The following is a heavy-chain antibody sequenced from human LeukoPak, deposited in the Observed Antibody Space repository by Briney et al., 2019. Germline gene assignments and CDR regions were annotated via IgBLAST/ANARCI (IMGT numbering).Heavy chain of an antibody. J-gene: IGHJ4*02. D-gene: IGHD2-2*01. CDR2: IYTSGST. CDR1: GGSISSYY. CDR3: ARGYCSSISCYQFDY. V-gene: IGHV4-4*07. Sequence: SETLSLTCTVSGGSISSYYWSWIRQPAGKGLEWIGRIYTSGSTNYNPSLKSRLTMSVDTSKNQFSLKLSSVTAADTAVYYCARGYCSSISCYQFDYWGQGTLVTVSS.